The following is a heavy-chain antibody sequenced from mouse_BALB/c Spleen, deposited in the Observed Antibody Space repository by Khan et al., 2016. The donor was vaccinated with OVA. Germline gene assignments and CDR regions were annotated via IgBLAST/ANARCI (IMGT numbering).Heavy chain of an antibody. J-gene: IGHJ2*01. Sequence: QLEESGPGLVKPSQSLSLTCTVTGYSITSGYGWNWIRQFPGNQLEWMGYISYSGSTNYNPSLKSRISITRDTSKNQFFLQLNSVTTEDTATHYCARTARIKYWGQGTTLTVSS. D-gene: IGHD1-2*01. CDR1: GYSITSGYG. V-gene: IGHV3-2*02. CDR3: ARTARIKY. CDR2: ISYSGST.